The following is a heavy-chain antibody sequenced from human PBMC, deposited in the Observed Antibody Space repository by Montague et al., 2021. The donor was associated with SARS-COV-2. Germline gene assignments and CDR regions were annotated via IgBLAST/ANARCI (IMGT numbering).Heavy chain of an antibody. J-gene: IGHJ1*01. D-gene: IGHD2/OR15-2a*01. Sequence: PALVKPTQTLTVTCTFSGFSLSTTGVGVGWIRQLPGKALEWLALIYWDDDKRYRQSLKNRLTITKDISQNQVVLTMSNMDPVDTATYYCAYTLDEYARPDYFDHWGQGTLVTVSS. V-gene: IGHV2-5*02. CDR1: GFSLSTTGVG. CDR2: IYWDDDK. CDR3: AYTLDEYARPDYFDH.